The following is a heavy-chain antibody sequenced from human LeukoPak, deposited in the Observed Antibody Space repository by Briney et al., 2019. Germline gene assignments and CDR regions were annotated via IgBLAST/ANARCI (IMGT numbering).Heavy chain of an antibody. CDR2: VSYSGTT. CDR1: GGSISGHY. J-gene: IGHJ4*02. D-gene: IGHD4-17*01. Sequence: PSETLSLTCTVSGGSISGHYWSWIRQPPGKGLEWIGHVSYSGTTNYNAPLKSRVTISVDTSKNQFSLRLNSVTAADTAVYYCARQWGAKGYGYFDYWGQGTLVTVSS. V-gene: IGHV4-59*08. CDR3: ARQWGAKGYGYFDY.